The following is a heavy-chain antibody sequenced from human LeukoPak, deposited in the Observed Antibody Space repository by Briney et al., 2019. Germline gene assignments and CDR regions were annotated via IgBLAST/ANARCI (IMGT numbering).Heavy chain of an antibody. CDR1: GFTSSSYW. J-gene: IGHJ4*02. V-gene: IGHV3-7*01. CDR3: ARDGRTIAAAGSLPFDY. D-gene: IGHD6-13*01. CDR2: IKQDGSEK. Sequence: GGSLRLSCAASGFTSSSYWMSWVRQAPGKGLEWVANIKQDGSEKYYVDSVKGRFTISRDNAKNSLYLQMNSLRAEDTAVYYCARDGRTIAAAGSLPFDYWGQGTLVTVSS.